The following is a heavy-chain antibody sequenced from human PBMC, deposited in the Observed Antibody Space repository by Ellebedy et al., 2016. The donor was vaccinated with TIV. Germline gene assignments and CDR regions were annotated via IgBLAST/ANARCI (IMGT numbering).Heavy chain of an antibody. Sequence: GESLKISXAVSGFTFSTYAMSWVRQAPGKGLEWVSSISGSGTNTYYADFVKGRFTTSRDNSKNTLYLQMNSLRAEDTAVYYCASLNIVVAPATSAQGAFDIWGQGTMVTASS. CDR3: ASLNIVVAPATSAQGAFDI. V-gene: IGHV3-23*01. J-gene: IGHJ3*02. CDR2: ISGSGTNT. CDR1: GFTFSTYA. D-gene: IGHD2-2*01.